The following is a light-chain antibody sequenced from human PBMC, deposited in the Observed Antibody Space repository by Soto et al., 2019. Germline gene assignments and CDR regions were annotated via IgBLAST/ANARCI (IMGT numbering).Light chain of an antibody. V-gene: IGKV1-5*03. J-gene: IGKJ1*01. Sequence: DIQMTQSPSTLSASEGDRVTISCRASQSVSIWLAWYQQKPGRAPKLLIYKSSILESGVPSRFSGSGSGTEFILTSRSLPPDDFATNYWQQFNKSKWRVGQGTKVDIX. CDR1: QSVSIW. CDR3: QQFNKSKWR. CDR2: KSS.